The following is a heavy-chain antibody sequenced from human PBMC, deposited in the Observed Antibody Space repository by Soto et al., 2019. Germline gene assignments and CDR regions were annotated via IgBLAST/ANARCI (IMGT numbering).Heavy chain of an antibody. V-gene: IGHV3-74*03. CDR2: INKDGTTT. CDR3: AREAAAGSGAREFDY. J-gene: IGHJ4*02. CDR1: GFTFTSYW. Sequence: TGGSLRLSCAASGFTFTSYWMHWVRQAPGKGPVWVSRINKDGTTTAYADSVQGRFTISRDNSKNTAFLQMNSLRAEDTAVYYCAREAAAGSGAREFDYWGQGTPVT. D-gene: IGHD6-13*01.